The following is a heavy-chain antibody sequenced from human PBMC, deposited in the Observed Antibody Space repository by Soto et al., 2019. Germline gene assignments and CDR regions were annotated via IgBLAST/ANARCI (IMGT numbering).Heavy chain of an antibody. Sequence: SGGSLRLSCAAPGFTFSSYAMSWVRQAPGKGLEWVSAISGSGGSTYYADSVKGRFTISRDNSKNTLYLQMNSLRAEDTAVYYCAKGSRDYPYQAWGQGTLVTVSS. CDR1: GFTFSSYA. V-gene: IGHV3-23*01. CDR3: AKGSRDYPYQA. J-gene: IGHJ5*02. CDR2: ISGSGGST. D-gene: IGHD4-17*01.